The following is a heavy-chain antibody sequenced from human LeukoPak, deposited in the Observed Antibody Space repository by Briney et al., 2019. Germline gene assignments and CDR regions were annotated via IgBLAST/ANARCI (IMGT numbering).Heavy chain of an antibody. Sequence: ASVKVSCKASGYTFTGYYMHWVRQAPGQGLEWMGWINTNTGNPTYAQGFTGRFVFSLDTSVSTAYLQISSLKAEDTAVYYCARVATMVRGVIPTLGYWGQGTLVTVFS. CDR1: GYTFTGYY. D-gene: IGHD3-10*01. CDR2: INTNTGNP. V-gene: IGHV7-4-1*02. J-gene: IGHJ4*02. CDR3: ARVATMVRGVIPTLGY.